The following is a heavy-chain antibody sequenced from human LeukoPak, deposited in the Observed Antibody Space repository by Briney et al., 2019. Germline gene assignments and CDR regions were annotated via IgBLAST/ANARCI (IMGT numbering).Heavy chain of an antibody. Sequence: SETLSLTCTVSGGSISSYYWSWIRQPTGKGLEWIGRIYTSGSTNYNPSLKSRVTMSVDTSKNQFSLKLSSVTAADTAVYYCARTTLRAGDFDYWGQGSLVTVSS. CDR3: ARTTLRAGDFDY. CDR2: IYTSGST. J-gene: IGHJ4*02. CDR1: GGSISSYY. V-gene: IGHV4-4*07. D-gene: IGHD3-16*01.